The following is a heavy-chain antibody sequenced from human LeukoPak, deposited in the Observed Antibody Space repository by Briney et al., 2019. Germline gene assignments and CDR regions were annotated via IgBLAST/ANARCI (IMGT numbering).Heavy chain of an antibody. Sequence: GGSLRLSCAASGFTFDDYAMPWVRQAPGKGLEWVSGISWNSGSIGYADSVKGRFTISRDNAKNSLYLQMNSLRAEDTALYYCAKVYSSGWYGEVYFDYWGQGTLVTVSS. V-gene: IGHV3-9*01. CDR2: ISWNSGSI. CDR3: AKVYSSGWYGEVYFDY. J-gene: IGHJ4*02. D-gene: IGHD6-19*01. CDR1: GFTFDDYA.